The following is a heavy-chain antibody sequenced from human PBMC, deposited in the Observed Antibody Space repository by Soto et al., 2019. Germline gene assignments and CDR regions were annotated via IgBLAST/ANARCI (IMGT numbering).Heavy chain of an antibody. Sequence: QVQLVESGGGVVQPGRSLRLSCAASGFTFSSYGMHWVRQAPGKGLEWVAVIWYDGSNKYYADSVKGRFTISRVNSKNTLYLQMNSLRAEDTAVYYCARARGGSYYFDYWGQGTLVTVSS. CDR1: GFTFSSYG. CDR2: IWYDGSNK. V-gene: IGHV3-33*01. CDR3: ARARGGSYYFDY. J-gene: IGHJ4*02. D-gene: IGHD1-26*01.